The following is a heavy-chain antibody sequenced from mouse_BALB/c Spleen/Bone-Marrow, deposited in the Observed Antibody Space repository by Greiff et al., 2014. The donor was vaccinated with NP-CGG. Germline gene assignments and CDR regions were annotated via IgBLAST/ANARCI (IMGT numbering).Heavy chain of an antibody. V-gene: IGHV1-39*01. Sequence: EVKLVEPGPELEKPGASVKISCKASGYSFTGYNMNWVKQSNGKSLECIGNIDPYYGGTSYNQKFKGKATLTVDKSSSTAYMRLKSLTSEDSAVYYCARSGDLAWFAYWGQGTLVTVSA. CDR1: GYSFTGYN. CDR3: ARSGDLAWFAY. J-gene: IGHJ3*01. CDR2: IDPYYGGT.